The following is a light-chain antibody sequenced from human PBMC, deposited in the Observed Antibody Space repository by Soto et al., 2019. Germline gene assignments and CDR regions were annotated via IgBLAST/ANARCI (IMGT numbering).Light chain of an antibody. CDR2: SAS. V-gene: IGKV1-39*01. CDR1: QSIRTS. Sequence: DIQMTQSPSSLSASVGDRVTITCRASQSIRTSLNWYQQKPEKAPKLLIYSASTLQSGVPSRFSVCESVTGFTPTISGLQPEDFVPYYGQEDYSCPATFGGGTKVEIK. J-gene: IGKJ4*01. CDR3: QEDYSCPAT.